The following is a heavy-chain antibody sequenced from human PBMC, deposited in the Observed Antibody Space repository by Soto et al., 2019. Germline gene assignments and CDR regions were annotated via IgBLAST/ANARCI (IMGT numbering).Heavy chain of an antibody. V-gene: IGHV3-30-3*01. J-gene: IGHJ4*02. CDR1: GFTFSSYA. Sequence: QVQLVESGGGVVQPGRSLRLSCAASGFTFSSYAMHWVRQAPGKGLEWVAVISYDGSNKYYADSVQGRFTISRDNSKNTLYLQMNSLRAEDTAVYYCARALTVVVVAAPGYWGQGTLVTVSS. CDR2: ISYDGSNK. D-gene: IGHD2-15*01. CDR3: ARALTVVVVAAPGY.